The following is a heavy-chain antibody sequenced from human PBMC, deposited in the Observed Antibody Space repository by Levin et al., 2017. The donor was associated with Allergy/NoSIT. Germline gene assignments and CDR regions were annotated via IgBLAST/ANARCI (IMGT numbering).Heavy chain of an antibody. D-gene: IGHD2-21*02. CDR2: INIDGSST. CDR3: ASGGDNYSTRY. J-gene: IGHJ4*02. V-gene: IGHV3-74*01. CDR1: GITFTNYW. Sequence: GGSLRLSCAASGITFTNYWMHWVRQAPGKGLVWVSRINIDGSSTTYADSVKGRFTISRDNAKNTVYLQMSNLRAEDTAVYYCASGGDNYSTRYWGQGTLVTVSS.